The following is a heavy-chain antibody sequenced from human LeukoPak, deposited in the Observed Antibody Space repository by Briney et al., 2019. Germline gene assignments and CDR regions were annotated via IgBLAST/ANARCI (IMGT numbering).Heavy chain of an antibody. D-gene: IGHD4/OR15-4a*01. V-gene: IGHV3-23*01. Sequence: GGSLRLSCAASGFTFSNAWMSWVRQAPGKGLEWVSAISGSGGSTYYADSVKGRFTISRDNSKNTLYLQMNSLRAEDTAVYYCAKVGYRLWSLFDYWGQGTLVTVSS. CDR2: ISGSGGST. J-gene: IGHJ4*02. CDR1: GFTFSNAW. CDR3: AKVGYRLWSLFDY.